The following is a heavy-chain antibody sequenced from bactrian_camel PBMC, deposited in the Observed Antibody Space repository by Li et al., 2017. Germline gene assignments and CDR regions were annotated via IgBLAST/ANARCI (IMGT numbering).Heavy chain of an antibody. D-gene: IGHD3*01. V-gene: IGHV3S1*01. CDR3: ATNLHFDCSIAFNI. CDR1: GFTFSNNW. Sequence: HVQLVESGGGLVQPGGSLRLSCAASGFTFSNNWMHWVRQAPGKGLEWVSAINSGGGSTYYADSVKGRFTISRDNAKNTLYLQMNSLKPEDTAMYYCATNLHFDCSIAFNIWGQGTQVTVS. J-gene: IGHJ4*01. CDR2: INSGGGST.